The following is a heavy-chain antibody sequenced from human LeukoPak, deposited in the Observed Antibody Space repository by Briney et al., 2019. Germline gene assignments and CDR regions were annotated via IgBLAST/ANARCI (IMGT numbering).Heavy chain of an antibody. D-gene: IGHD3-22*01. V-gene: IGHV1-24*01. CDR2: FDPEDGET. Sequence: GASVKVSCKVSGYTLTELSMHWVRQAPGKGLEWMGGFDPEDGETIYAQKFQGRVTMTEDTSTDTAYMELRSLRSEDTAVYYCATHGYYDSSGYYYVDYWGQGTLVTVSS. J-gene: IGHJ4*02. CDR1: GYTLTELS. CDR3: ATHGYYDSSGYYYVDY.